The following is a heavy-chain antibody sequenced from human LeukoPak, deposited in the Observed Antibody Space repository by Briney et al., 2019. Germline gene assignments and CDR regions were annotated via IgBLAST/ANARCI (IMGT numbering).Heavy chain of an antibody. CDR2: IYYSGST. V-gene: IGHV4-39*07. J-gene: IGHJ3*02. CDR3: ARNYGGNTMKALDI. D-gene: IGHD4-23*01. Sequence: PSETLSLTCTVSGGSISSSSSYWAWIRQPPGKGLQWIGSIYYSGSTYFNSSLKSRVTISIDTSKNQFSLKLSSMTAADTAVYYCARNYGGNTMKALDIWGLGTMVTVSS. CDR1: GGSISSSSSY.